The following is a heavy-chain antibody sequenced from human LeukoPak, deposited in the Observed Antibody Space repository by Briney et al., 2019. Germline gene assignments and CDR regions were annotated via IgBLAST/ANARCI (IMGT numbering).Heavy chain of an antibody. CDR3: ARDLSGVTGYTYGRGIDY. J-gene: IGHJ4*02. V-gene: IGHV3-30*04. CDR1: GFTFSSYA. CDR2: ISYDGSNK. Sequence: GGALRLSCAASGFTFSSYAMHWVRQAPGKGLEGGAVISYDGSNKYYADSVKGRFTISRDNSKNTLYLQMNSLRAEDTAVYYCARDLSGVTGYTYGRGIDYWGQGTLVTVSS. D-gene: IGHD5-18*01.